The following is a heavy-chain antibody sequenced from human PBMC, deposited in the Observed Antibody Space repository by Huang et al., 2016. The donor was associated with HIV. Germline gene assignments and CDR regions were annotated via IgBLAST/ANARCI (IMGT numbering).Heavy chain of an antibody. D-gene: IGHD3-22*01. CDR1: GGSIPSSSYY. J-gene: IGHJ3*02. Sequence: QLQLQGSGPGLVKPSETLSLTCTVSGGSIPSSSYYWGWIRPPPGKGLEWVGSIDYSGSTDYNPSLKSRVTVAVDTSKIQFSLKLSSVTAADTAVYYCARHFSYYDSSGYTPWDAFDIWGQGTMVTVSS. V-gene: IGHV4-39*01. CDR2: IDYSGST. CDR3: ARHFSYYDSSGYTPWDAFDI.